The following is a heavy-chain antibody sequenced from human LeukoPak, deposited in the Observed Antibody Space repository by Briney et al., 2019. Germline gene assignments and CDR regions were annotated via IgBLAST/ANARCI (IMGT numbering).Heavy chain of an antibody. V-gene: IGHV1-8*01. CDR1: GYIFTSYD. Sequence: GASVKVSCKASGYIFTSYDINWVRQATGQGLEWMGWMNPNSGNTGYAQKFQGRVTMIRNTSISTAYMELSSLRSEDTAVYYCARGGGNHYYGSGSYGWFDPWGQGTLVTVSS. D-gene: IGHD3-10*01. CDR2: MNPNSGNT. CDR3: ARGGGNHYYGSGSYGWFDP. J-gene: IGHJ5*02.